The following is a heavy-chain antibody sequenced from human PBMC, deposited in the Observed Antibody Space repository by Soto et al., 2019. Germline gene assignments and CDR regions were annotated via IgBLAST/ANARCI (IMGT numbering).Heavy chain of an antibody. Sequence: PSETLSLTCTVSGGSISSSSYYWGWIRQPPGKGLEWIGSIYYSGSTYYNPSLKSRVTISVDTSKNQFSLKLSSVTAADTAVYYCASLRFLEWLFAPNYYYYGMDVWGQGTKVTVSS. D-gene: IGHD3-3*01. CDR2: IYYSGST. CDR3: ASLRFLEWLFAPNYYYYGMDV. V-gene: IGHV4-39*01. CDR1: GGSISSSSYY. J-gene: IGHJ6*02.